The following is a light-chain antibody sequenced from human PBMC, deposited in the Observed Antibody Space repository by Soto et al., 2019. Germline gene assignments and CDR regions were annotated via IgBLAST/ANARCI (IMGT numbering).Light chain of an antibody. CDR2: DNH. Sequence: QSVLTQPPSVSAAPGQRVTISCSGNSSNVGDNFVSWYQQPPEAAPKLLIYDNHKRPSGIPDRFSGSKSGTSATLGITGLQTGDEADYYSATWDGSLSVVVFGGGTKLTVL. CDR3: ATWDGSLSVVV. CDR1: SSNVGDNF. V-gene: IGLV1-51*01. J-gene: IGLJ3*02.